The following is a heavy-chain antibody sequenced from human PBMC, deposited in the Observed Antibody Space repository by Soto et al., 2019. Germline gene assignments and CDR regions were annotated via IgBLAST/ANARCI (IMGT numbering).Heavy chain of an antibody. CDR1: GFSLTTAGVG. CDR2: IYWDDDE. V-gene: IGHV2-5*02. D-gene: IGHD3-10*01. J-gene: IGHJ4*02. CDR3: AHSRNLITEDAQVGDFDY. Sequence: QINLKESGPPLAKPTQTLTLTCSFSGFSLTTAGVGVGWVRQSPGEALEWLALIYWDDDERYSPSLKTRLTITKDTSKNQVVLKMTNMAPVDTATYYCAHSRNLITEDAQVGDFDYWGQGTLVTVSS.